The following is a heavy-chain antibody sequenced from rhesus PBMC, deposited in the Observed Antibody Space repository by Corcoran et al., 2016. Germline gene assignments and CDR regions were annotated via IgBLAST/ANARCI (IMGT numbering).Heavy chain of an antibody. CDR2: MDSSSWKN. V-gene: IGHV4S12*01. CDR1: AGSLGGSYSH. CDR3: AREGGNGGSYFDF. D-gene: IGHD7-45*01. J-gene: IGHJ4*01. Sequence: QVMLQESGPGLVKPLETLSRTCAVSAGSLGGSYSHWRGVRQPSGRGVGGVGLGGMDSSSWKNYYNPSLKSGVTISKVTSKNQFSLHLSSVTAADTAVYYCAREGGNGGSYFDFWGQGVLVTVSS.